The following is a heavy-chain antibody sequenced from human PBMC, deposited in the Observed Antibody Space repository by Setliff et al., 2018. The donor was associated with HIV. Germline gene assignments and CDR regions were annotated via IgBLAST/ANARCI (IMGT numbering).Heavy chain of an antibody. CDR2: IYHTGST. CDR1: GGSISSHY. J-gene: IGHJ6*02. D-gene: IGHD5-12*01. CDR3: ARVGYSRTSYAMDV. Sequence: SETLSLTCTVSGGSISSHYWSLIRQPPGKDLEWIGSIYHTGSTNYNPSLKSRVMISVDKSKNQFSLKLTSVTAADTAVYYCARVGYSRTSYAMDVWGQGTTVTVSS. V-gene: IGHV4-59*11.